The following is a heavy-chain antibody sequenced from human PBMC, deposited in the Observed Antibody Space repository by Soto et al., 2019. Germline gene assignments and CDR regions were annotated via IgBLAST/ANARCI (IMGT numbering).Heavy chain of an antibody. J-gene: IGHJ3*02. CDR2: ISWNSGSI. D-gene: IGHD6-13*01. Sequence: EVQLVESGGGLVQPGRSLRLSCAASGFTVDDYAMNWVRQAPGKGLEWVSGISWNSGSIGYADSVKGRFTISRDNAKNSLYLQMNSLRAEDTALYYCAKETRSSSWYGAFDIWRQRTIVTVSS. CDR1: GFTVDDYA. V-gene: IGHV3-9*01. CDR3: AKETRSSSWYGAFDI.